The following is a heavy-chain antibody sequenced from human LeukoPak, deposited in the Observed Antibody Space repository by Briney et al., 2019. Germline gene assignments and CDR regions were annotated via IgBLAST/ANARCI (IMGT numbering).Heavy chain of an antibody. D-gene: IGHD6-19*01. J-gene: IGHJ4*02. CDR2: IRSDGSNK. Sequence: GGSLRLSCAGSGFSLSIYGMHWVRQAPGKGLEWVAFIRSDGSNKYYADSVKGRFTISRDNSKNTLYLQMNSLRAEDTAVYYCARILDSAWGELGYWGQGTLVTVSS. V-gene: IGHV3-30*02. CDR1: GFSLSIYG. CDR3: ARILDSAWGELGY.